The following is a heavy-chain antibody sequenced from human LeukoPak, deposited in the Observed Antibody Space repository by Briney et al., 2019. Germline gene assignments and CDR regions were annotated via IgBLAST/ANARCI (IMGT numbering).Heavy chain of an antibody. Sequence: PGGSLRLSCAASGFTFSSYWMSWARQAPGKGLEWVANIKQDGSEKYYVDSVKGRFTISRDNAKNTLYLQMNSLRAQDTAVYYCARVLMVRGVIRLRNAPAMPFDYWGQGTLVTVSS. CDR3: ARVLMVRGVIRLRNAPAMPFDY. V-gene: IGHV3-7*01. CDR1: GFTFSSYW. CDR2: IKQDGSEK. D-gene: IGHD3-10*01. J-gene: IGHJ4*02.